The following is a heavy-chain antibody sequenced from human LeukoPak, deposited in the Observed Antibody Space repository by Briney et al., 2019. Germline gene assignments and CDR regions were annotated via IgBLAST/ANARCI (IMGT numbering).Heavy chain of an antibody. CDR3: ARPKSRQWLVTSFDY. J-gene: IGHJ4*02. CDR1: GGTFSSYA. Sequence: ASVKVSCKASGGTFSSYAISWVRQAPGQGLEWMGGIIPIFGTANYAQKFQGRATITADESTSTAYMELSSLRSEDTAVYYCARPKSRQWLVTSFDYWGQGTLVTVSS. V-gene: IGHV1-69*13. CDR2: IIPIFGTA. D-gene: IGHD6-19*01.